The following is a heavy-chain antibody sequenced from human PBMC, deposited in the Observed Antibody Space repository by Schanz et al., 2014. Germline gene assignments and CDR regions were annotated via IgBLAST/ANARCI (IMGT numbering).Heavy chain of an antibody. CDR1: GFTFTNLG. J-gene: IGHJ4*02. D-gene: IGHD3-22*01. CDR3: AKEDRTHSSDYVY. CDR2: IRYDGSSK. V-gene: IGHV3-30*02. Sequence: QVQLVESGGGVVQPGGSLRLSCAASGFTFTNLGMHWVRQAPGKGLEWVAFIRYDGSSKYYADSVRGRFTISRDDSKNTLYLQMNSLRPEDTAVYYCAKEDRTHSSDYVYWGQGTLVSVSS.